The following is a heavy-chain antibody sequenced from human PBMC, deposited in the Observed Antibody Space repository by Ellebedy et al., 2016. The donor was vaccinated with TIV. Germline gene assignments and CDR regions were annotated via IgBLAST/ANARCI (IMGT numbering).Heavy chain of an antibody. CDR2: IKQDGSEK. D-gene: IGHD2-15*01. J-gene: IGHJ5*02. CDR1: GFTFSTYW. CDR3: AREIRWNWFDP. Sequence: GESLKISCAASGFTFSTYWMSWVRQAPGKGLEWVANIKQDGSEKNYVDSAKGRFSISRDNAKNSLYLQMNSLRAEDTAVYYCAREIRWNWFDPWGQGTLVTVSS. V-gene: IGHV3-7*03.